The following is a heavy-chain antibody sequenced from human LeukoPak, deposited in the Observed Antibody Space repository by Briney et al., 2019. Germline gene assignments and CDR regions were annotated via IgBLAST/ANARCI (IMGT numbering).Heavy chain of an antibody. J-gene: IGHJ4*02. Sequence: ASVKVSCKASGYTFTSYYMHWVRQAPGQGLEWMGIINPSGGSTSYAQKFQGRVTMTRDMSTSTVYMELSSLRSEDTAVYYCERESRSSGWGYWGQGTLVTVSS. CDR1: GYTFTSYY. V-gene: IGHV1-46*01. D-gene: IGHD6-19*01. CDR3: ERESRSSGWGY. CDR2: INPSGGST.